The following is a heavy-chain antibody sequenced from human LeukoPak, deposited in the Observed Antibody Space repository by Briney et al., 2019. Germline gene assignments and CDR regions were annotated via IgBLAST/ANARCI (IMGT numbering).Heavy chain of an antibody. CDR3: ANYRQSITAAGNSREFADY. CDR2: ISVSGDWT. J-gene: IGHJ4*02. D-gene: IGHD6-13*01. Sequence: GGSLRLSCAASGFTFSNYWMHWVRQAPGKGLEWVSVISVSGDWTYYADSVKGRFTISRDNSKNTLYLQMNSLRAEDTAVYYCANYRQSITAAGNSREFADYWGQGTLVTVSS. CDR1: GFTFSNYW. V-gene: IGHV3-23*01.